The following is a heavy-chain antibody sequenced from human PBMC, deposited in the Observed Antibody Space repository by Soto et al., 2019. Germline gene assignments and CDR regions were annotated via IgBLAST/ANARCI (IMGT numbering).Heavy chain of an antibody. CDR1: GYTFTGYY. J-gene: IGHJ6*03. CDR2: INPNSGGT. Sequence: ASVKVSCKASGYTFTGYYMHWVRQAPGQGLEWMGWINPNSGGTNYAQKFQGWVTMTRDTSMHQFSLNLTSVTAADTAVYYCAVRKYYSYYIDVWGKGTTVTVSS. D-gene: IGHD3-10*01. V-gene: IGHV1-2*04. CDR3: AVRKYYSYYIDV.